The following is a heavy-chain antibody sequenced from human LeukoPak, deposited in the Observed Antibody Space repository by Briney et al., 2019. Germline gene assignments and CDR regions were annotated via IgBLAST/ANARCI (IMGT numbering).Heavy chain of an antibody. Sequence: ESGPTLVKPTQTLTLTCTFSGFSLSTSAVGVGVGWIRQPPGKALEWLALIYWNDDVRYSPSLKSRLTITKDTSKNQVVVTMTNMDPVDTATYYCARRIRSGTYFDYWGQGTLVTASS. J-gene: IGHJ4*02. CDR3: ARRIRSGTYFDY. V-gene: IGHV2-5*01. D-gene: IGHD1-26*01. CDR2: IYWNDDV. CDR1: GFSLSTSAVGVG.